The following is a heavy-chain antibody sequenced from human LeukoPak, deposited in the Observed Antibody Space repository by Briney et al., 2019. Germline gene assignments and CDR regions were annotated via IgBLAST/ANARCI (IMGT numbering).Heavy chain of an antibody. V-gene: IGHV1-46*03. D-gene: IGHD2-21*01. J-gene: IGHJ4*02. CDR3: ARGAHIVVVPTPYYFDC. CDR2: INPSGGST. CDR1: GYTFTSYY. Sequence: ASVKVSCKASGYTFTSYYMHWVRQAPGQGLEWMGIINPSGGSTSYAQKFQGRVTMTRDTSTSTVYMELSSLRSEDTAVYYCARGAHIVVVPTPYYFDCWGQGTLVTVSS.